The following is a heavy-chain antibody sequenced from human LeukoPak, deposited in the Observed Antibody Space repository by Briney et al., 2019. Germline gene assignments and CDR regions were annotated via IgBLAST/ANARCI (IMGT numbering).Heavy chain of an antibody. CDR1: GYXFTGYY. J-gene: IGHJ5*02. Sequence: GASVKVSCKASGYXFTGYYIHWVRQAPGQGLEWMGWINPNSGGTNYAQKFQGRVTMTRDTSISTAYMELSRLRSDDTAVYYCARALYCNNGVCKWFDPWGQGTLVTVSS. V-gene: IGHV1-2*02. D-gene: IGHD2-8*01. CDR3: ARALYCNNGVCKWFDP. CDR2: INPNSGGT.